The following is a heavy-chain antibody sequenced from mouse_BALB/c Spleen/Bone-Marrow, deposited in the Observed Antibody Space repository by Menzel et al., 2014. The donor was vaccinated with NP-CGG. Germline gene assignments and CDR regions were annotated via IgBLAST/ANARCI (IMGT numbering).Heavy chain of an antibody. J-gene: IGHJ2*01. D-gene: IGHD1-1*01. Sequence: EVMLVESGGGLVKPGGSLKLSCAASGFTFSSYAMSWVRQTLEKRLEWVATIGSGDSSTYYPDSVKGRFTISRDYAKNTLYLQMSSLRSEDTAMYYCARSGSSYYYWGQGTTLTVSS. CDR3: ARSGSSYYY. V-gene: IGHV5-9-1*01. CDR2: IGSGDSST. CDR1: GFTFSSYA.